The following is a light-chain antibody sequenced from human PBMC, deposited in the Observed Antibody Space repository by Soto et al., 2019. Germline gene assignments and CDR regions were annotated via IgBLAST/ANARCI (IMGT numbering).Light chain of an antibody. CDR2: GAS. V-gene: IGKV3-11*01. CDR1: QSVSGY. J-gene: IGKJ4*01. CDR3: QQRSNWPLT. Sequence: EIVLTQSPAILSVSPGERATLSCRASQSVSGYLAWYQQKPGQAPRLLIYGASTRATGIPARFSGSGSGTDFTLTISSLEPEDFAVYYCQQRSNWPLTFGGGTKVDIK.